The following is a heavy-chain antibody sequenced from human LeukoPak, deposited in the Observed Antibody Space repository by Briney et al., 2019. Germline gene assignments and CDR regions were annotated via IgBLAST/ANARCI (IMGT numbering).Heavy chain of an antibody. J-gene: IGHJ4*02. CDR3: ARGNGGSCFGQPDFDY. CDR1: GGSFSGYY. CDR2: INHNGSS. V-gene: IGHV4-34*01. Sequence: PSETLSLTCAVYGGSFSGYYWSWIRHPQGTGLERIGEINHNGSSNYNPSLKLRVTISVDTSKHQFSLKLSSVTAADTAVYYCARGNGGSCFGQPDFDYWGQGTLVTVSS. D-gene: IGHD2-15*01.